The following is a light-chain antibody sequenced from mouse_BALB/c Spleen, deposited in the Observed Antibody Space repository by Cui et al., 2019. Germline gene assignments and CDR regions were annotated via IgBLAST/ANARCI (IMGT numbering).Light chain of an antibody. CDR1: ENIYSN. Sequence: DIQMTQSPASLSVSVGETVTITCRASENIYSNLAWYQQKQGKSPQLLVYAATNLADGVPSRFSGSGSGTQYSLKINSLQSEDFGSYYCQQFWGTPRTFGGGTKLEIK. CDR2: AAT. CDR3: QQFWGTPRT. J-gene: IGKJ1*01. V-gene: IGKV12-46*01.